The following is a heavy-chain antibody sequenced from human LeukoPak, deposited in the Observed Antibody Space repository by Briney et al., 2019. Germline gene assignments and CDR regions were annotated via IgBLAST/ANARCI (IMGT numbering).Heavy chain of an antibody. J-gene: IGHJ6*03. V-gene: IGHV4-39*07. CDR3: ARERAYSSGWTLGSYYYYMDV. Sequence: SETLSLTCTVSGGSISSSSYYWGWIRQPPGKGLEWIGSIYYSGSTYYNPSLKSRVTISVDTSKNQFSLKLSSVTAADTAVYHCARERAYSSGWTLGSYYYYMDVWGKGTTVTVSS. D-gene: IGHD6-19*01. CDR1: GGSISSSSYY. CDR2: IYYSGST.